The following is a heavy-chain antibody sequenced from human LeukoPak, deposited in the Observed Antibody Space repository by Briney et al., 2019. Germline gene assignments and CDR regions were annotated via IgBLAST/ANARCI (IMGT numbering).Heavy chain of an antibody. J-gene: IGHJ6*03. Sequence: GGSLRLSCAASGFTFSSYAMSWARQAPGKGLEWVSALYGSGETTYYADSVKGRFTVSRDNSKNTLYMQMDGLRAEDTAVYYCAKMAGMTRQVYYMDVWGKGATVTVSS. CDR2: LYGSGETT. V-gene: IGHV3-23*01. D-gene: IGHD1-1*01. CDR1: GFTFSSYA. CDR3: AKMAGMTRQVYYMDV.